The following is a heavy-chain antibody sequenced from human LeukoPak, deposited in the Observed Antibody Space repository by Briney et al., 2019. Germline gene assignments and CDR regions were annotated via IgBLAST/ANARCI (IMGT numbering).Heavy chain of an antibody. CDR1: GFAFDMYS. V-gene: IGHV3-7*01. D-gene: IGHD2-2*01. CDR3: ARVLPVASRDY. CDR2: IKQDGSDK. J-gene: IGHJ4*02. Sequence: GGSLRLSCAASGFAFDMYSINWVRQAPGKGLEWVANIKQDGSDKFYVDSVKGRFTISRDNAKNSMYLQMSSLRAEDTAIYYCARVLPVASRDYWGQGTLVTVSS.